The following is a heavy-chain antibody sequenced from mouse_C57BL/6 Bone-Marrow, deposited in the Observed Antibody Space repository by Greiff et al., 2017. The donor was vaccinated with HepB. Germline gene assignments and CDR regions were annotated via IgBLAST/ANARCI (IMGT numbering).Heavy chain of an antibody. Sequence: VKLMESGAELARPGASVKLSCTASGYTFTSYGISWVKQRTGQGLEWIGENYPRSGNTYYNEKFKGKATLTADKSSSTAYMELRSLTSEDSAVYFGARPSNCGSSPYHYAMDYWGQGTSVTVSS. CDR3: ARPSNCGSSPYHYAMDY. V-gene: IGHV1-81*01. D-gene: IGHD1-1*01. CDR1: GYTFTSYG. CDR2: NYPRSGNT. J-gene: IGHJ4*01.